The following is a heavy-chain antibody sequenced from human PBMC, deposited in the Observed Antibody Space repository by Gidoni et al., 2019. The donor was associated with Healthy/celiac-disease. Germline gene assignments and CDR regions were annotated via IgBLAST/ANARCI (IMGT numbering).Heavy chain of an antibody. V-gene: IGHV3-30-3*01. D-gene: IGHD4-17*01. CDR1: GFTFSSYA. CDR2: ISYDGSNK. CDR3: ARDASTGPYYYYYMDV. Sequence: QVQLVESGGGVVQPGRSLRLSCAASGFTFSSYAMHWVRQAPGKGLEWVAVISYDGSNKYYADSVKGRFTISRDNSKNTLYLQMNSLRAEDTAVYYCARDASTGPYYYYYMDVWGKGTTVTVSS. J-gene: IGHJ6*03.